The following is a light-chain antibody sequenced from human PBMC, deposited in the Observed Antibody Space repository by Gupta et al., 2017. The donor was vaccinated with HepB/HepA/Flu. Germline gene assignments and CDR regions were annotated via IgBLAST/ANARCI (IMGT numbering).Light chain of an antibody. Sequence: ETVMTQYPATLSVSPGDRVTLSCRASQTVDVRLAWYQQKPGQAPRLLIYGGSTRNTGVPLRFSGGGSGTEFTLTISSLESEDVAVYYCQQDYDWPLTFGGGTKVEFK. CDR3: QQDYDWPLT. CDR2: GGS. J-gene: IGKJ4*01. V-gene: IGKV3-15*01. CDR1: QTVDVR.